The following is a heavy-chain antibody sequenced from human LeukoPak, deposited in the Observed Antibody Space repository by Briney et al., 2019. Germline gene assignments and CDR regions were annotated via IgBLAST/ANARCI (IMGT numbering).Heavy chain of an antibody. D-gene: IGHD6-19*01. Sequence: PGGSLRLSCAASGFTFSDYYMSWVRQAPGKGLEWVSAISGGGGSTYYADSVKGRFTISRDNSQNTLYLQMNSLRAEDTAEYYCARSSSGFLDFDYWGQGTLVTVSS. CDR1: GFTFSDYY. V-gene: IGHV3-23*01. CDR2: ISGGGGST. J-gene: IGHJ4*02. CDR3: ARSSSGFLDFDY.